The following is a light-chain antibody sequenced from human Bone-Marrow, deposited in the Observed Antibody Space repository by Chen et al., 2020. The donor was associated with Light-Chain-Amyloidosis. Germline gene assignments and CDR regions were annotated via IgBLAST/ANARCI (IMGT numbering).Light chain of an antibody. V-gene: IGLV3-25*03. CDR2: RDT. CDR1: DLPTKY. J-gene: IGLJ2*01. Sequence: SYQLTQPPPVPSSPGQPARITCSGDDLPTKYAYWYQQKPGQAPVLVIHRDTERPSGISERFSGSSSGTTATLTISGVQAEDEADYHCQSADSSGTYEVIFGGGTKLTVL. CDR3: QSADSSGTYEVI.